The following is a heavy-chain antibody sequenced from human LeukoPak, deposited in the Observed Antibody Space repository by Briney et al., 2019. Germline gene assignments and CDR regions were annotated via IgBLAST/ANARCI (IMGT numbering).Heavy chain of an antibody. J-gene: IGHJ4*02. Sequence: GGSLRLSCAASGFTVSSNYMSWVRQAPGKELEWVSVIYSGGSSTYYADSVKGRFTISRDNSKNTLYLQMNSLRAEDTAVHYCARGYSSSWYGGFDYWGQGTLVTVSS. D-gene: IGHD6-13*01. CDR1: GFTVSSNY. V-gene: IGHV3-66*01. CDR2: IYSGGSST. CDR3: ARGYSSSWYGGFDY.